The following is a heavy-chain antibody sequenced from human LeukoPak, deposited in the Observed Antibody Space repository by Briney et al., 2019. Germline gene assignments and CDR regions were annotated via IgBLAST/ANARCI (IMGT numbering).Heavy chain of an antibody. Sequence: PGRSLRLSCAASGFTFSSYGMHWVRQAPGKGLEWVAVIWYDGSNKYYADSVKGRFTISRDNSKNTLYLQMNSLRAEDTAVYYCARGQSRYSSSWYYYYYGMDVWGQGTTVTVSS. CDR3: ARGQSRYSSSWYYYYYGMDV. CDR2: IWYDGSNK. V-gene: IGHV3-33*01. D-gene: IGHD6-13*01. J-gene: IGHJ6*02. CDR1: GFTFSSYG.